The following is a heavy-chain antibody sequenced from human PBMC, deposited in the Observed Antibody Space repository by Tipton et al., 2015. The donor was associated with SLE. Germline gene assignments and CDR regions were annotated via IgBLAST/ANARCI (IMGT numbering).Heavy chain of an antibody. CDR3: AREAKYSGSYYNWFDR. J-gene: IGHJ5*02. V-gene: IGHV4-61*02. CDR1: GGSISSGSYY. CDR2: IYSSGST. D-gene: IGHD1-26*01. Sequence: LRLSCTVSGGSISSGSYYWSWIRQPAGKGLEWIGRIYSSGSTNENLSLKSRVTISKDTSKNQLSLKLSSVTVADTAVYYCAREAKYSGSYYNWFDRWGQGTLVTVSP.